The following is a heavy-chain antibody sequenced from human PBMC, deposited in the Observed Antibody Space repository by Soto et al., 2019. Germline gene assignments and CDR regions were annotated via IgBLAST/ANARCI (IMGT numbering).Heavy chain of an antibody. CDR2: INRGGST. V-gene: IGHV4-34*01. CDR1: GGSFSGYH. Sequence: QVQLQQWGAGLLKPSETLSLTCAVSGGSFSGYHWSWIRQPPGKGLEWIGEINRGGSTNYNPTRKSRVTISLDMTKNQCSLSLTSVTAADTAFYYCASGNWGSAAYWGQGSLVTVSS. J-gene: IGHJ4*02. D-gene: IGHD7-27*01. CDR3: ASGNWGSAAY.